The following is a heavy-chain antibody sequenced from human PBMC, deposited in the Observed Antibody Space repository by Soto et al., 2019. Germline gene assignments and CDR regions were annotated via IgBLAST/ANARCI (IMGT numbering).Heavy chain of an antibody. CDR3: ALKRRAGDCSGGSCSITGDAFDI. J-gene: IGHJ3*02. CDR1: GGSFRGYY. D-gene: IGHD2-15*01. CDR2: INHSGST. V-gene: IGHV4-34*01. Sequence: PSETLSLTCAVYGGSFRGYYWRWIRQPPGKGQEWIGEINHSGSTNYNPSLKSRVTISVDTSKNQFSLKLRSVTAADTAVFYCALKRRAGDCSGGSCSITGDAFDIWGQGTMVT.